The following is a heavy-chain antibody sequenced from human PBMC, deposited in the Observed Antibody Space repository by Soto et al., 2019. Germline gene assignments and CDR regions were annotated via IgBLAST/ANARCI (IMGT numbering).Heavy chain of an antibody. V-gene: IGHV3-23*01. CDR3: AKARCSTTNYYVPDY. CDR2: ISGSGASP. CDR1: GFTFSTYT. D-gene: IGHD2-2*01. Sequence: EVQLLESGGGLVQPGGSLRLSCAASGFTFSTYTMSWVRRAPGKGLEWVSAISGSGASPSYADSVQGRFTISRDNPKRTLYLQMNNLRAEDTAVYYCAKARCSTTNYYVPDYWGQGTLVTVSS. J-gene: IGHJ4*02.